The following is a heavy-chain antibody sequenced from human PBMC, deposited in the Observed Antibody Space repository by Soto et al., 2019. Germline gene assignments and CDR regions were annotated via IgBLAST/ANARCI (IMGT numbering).Heavy chain of an antibody. CDR3: AREGYCISTSCPSSYYYGMDV. D-gene: IGHD2-2*01. CDR2: IIPIFGTA. J-gene: IGHJ6*02. V-gene: IGHV1-69*12. Sequence: QVQLVQSGAEVKKPGSSVKVSCKASGGTFSSYAISWVRQAPGQGLEWMGGIIPIFGTANYALKFQGRVTITADESTSTAYMELSSLRSEDTAVYYCAREGYCISTSCPSSYYYGMDVWGQGTTVTVSS. CDR1: GGTFSSYA.